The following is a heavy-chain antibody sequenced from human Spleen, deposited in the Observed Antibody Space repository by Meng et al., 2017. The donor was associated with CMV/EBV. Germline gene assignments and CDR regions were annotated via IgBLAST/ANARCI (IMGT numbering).Heavy chain of an antibody. Sequence: GESLKISCGASGFSFRTYEMHWVRQAPGKGLEWIAYISRSSDLKNYAASVKGRFTVSRDNAKNSLYLQMNSLRAEDTAVYYCARAVRAIGHGYFQHWGQGTLVTVSS. CDR3: ARAVRAIGHGYFQH. J-gene: IGHJ1*01. V-gene: IGHV3-48*03. D-gene: IGHD1-26*01. CDR1: GFSFRTYE. CDR2: ISRSSDLK.